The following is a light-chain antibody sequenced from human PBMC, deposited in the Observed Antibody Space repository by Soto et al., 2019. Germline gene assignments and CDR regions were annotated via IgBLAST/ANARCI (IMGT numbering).Light chain of an antibody. CDR3: SSYTSSSTDDVV. Sequence: ALTQPASVSGSPGQSITISCTGTSSDVGGYNYVSWYQQHPGKAPKLMIYDVSNRPSGVSNRFSGSKSGNTASLTISGLQAEDEADYYCSSYTSSSTDDVVFGGGTKLTVL. V-gene: IGLV2-14*01. CDR1: SSDVGGYNY. CDR2: DVS. J-gene: IGLJ2*01.